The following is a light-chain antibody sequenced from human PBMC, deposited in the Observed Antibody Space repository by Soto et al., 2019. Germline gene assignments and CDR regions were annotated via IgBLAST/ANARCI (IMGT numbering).Light chain of an antibody. Sequence: EVALTQSPGTLSLSPGERATLSCRASQSVRSSYLAWSQQKSGQAPRLLIYGASSRATGIPDRFSGSGTGTDFTLTNIRLEPEALAVYYCQGHGSSLWASGQGTKVELK. J-gene: IGKJ1*01. CDR3: QGHGSSLWA. CDR1: QSVRSSY. V-gene: IGKV3-20*01. CDR2: GAS.